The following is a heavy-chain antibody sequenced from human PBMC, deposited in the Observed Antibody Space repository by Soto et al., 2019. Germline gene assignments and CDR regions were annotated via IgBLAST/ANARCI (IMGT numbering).Heavy chain of an antibody. CDR2: IDPSDSYT. Sequence: ASVKISCKGSGYSFTSYWISWVRQMPGKGLEWMGRIDPSDSYTNYSPSFQGHVTISADKSISTAYLQWSSLKASDTAMYYCARHTVTTGDYYYGMDVWGQGTTVTVSS. CDR3: ARHTVTTGDYYYGMDV. V-gene: IGHV5-10-1*01. CDR1: GYSFTSYW. J-gene: IGHJ6*01. D-gene: IGHD4-4*01.